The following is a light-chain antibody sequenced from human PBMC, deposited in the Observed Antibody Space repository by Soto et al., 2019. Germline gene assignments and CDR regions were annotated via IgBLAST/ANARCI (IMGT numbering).Light chain of an antibody. CDR1: ALPKQY. CDR3: QSAESSGTYVV. V-gene: IGLV3-25*02. Sequence: SYELTQPPSVSVSPGQTARITCSGDALPKQYAYWYQQKPGQAPVLVIYKDSERPSGIPERFSGSSSGKTVTLTISGVQAEDEADYYCQSAESSGTYVVFGGGTQLTVL. J-gene: IGLJ2*01. CDR2: KDS.